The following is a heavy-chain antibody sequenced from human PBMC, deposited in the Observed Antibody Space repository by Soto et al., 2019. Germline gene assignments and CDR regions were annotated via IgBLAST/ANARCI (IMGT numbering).Heavy chain of an antibody. J-gene: IGHJ4*02. Sequence: SGPYAGEPTQTLTLTCALSGFSVSARGVGVGWIRQPPGKALEWLAIIYWNDDKLYRPSLQSRLTITKDTSKNQVVLTMTNMDPVDTATYYCAHSPWGAAPDYWGQGTPVTVSS. D-gene: IGHD3-16*01. CDR1: GFSVSARGVG. V-gene: IGHV2-5*01. CDR2: IYWNDDK. CDR3: AHSPWGAAPDY.